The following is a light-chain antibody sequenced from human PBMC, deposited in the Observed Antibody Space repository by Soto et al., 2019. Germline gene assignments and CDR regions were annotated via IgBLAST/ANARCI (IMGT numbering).Light chain of an antibody. V-gene: IGLV2-14*01. Sequence: QSALTQPASVSGSPGQSITISCTGTSSDVGGYNYVSWYQHHPGKAPRLMIYEVSNRPSGISDRFSGSKSGNTASLTISGLLAEDEADYYCSSYASSSTLFGGGTKLTVL. J-gene: IGLJ2*01. CDR3: SSYASSSTL. CDR1: SSDVGGYNY. CDR2: EVS.